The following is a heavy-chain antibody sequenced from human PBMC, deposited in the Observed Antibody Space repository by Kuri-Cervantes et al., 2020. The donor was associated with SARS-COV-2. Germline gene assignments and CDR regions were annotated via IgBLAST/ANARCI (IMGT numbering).Heavy chain of an antibody. CDR2: IYYSGST. Sequence: SETLSLTCTVSGGSISSGGYYWSWIRQHPGKGLEWIGYIYYSGSTYYNPSLKSLVTISVDTSKNQFSLKLSSVTAADTAVYYCARGDTFGGVSASYNWFDPWGQGTLVTVSS. CDR1: GGSISSGGYY. D-gene: IGHD3-16*01. V-gene: IGHV4-31*01. CDR3: ARGDTFGGVSASYNWFDP. J-gene: IGHJ5*02.